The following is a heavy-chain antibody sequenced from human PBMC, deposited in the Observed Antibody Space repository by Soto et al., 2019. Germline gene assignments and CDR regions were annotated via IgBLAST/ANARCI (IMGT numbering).Heavy chain of an antibody. D-gene: IGHD1-26*01. CDR3: ARDPSHSYYTLFYYFDY. CDR2: ISGSGSNT. J-gene: IGHJ4*02. Sequence: GGSLRLSCAASGFTFSTYAMRWVRQAPGKGLEWVSAISGSGSNTYYADSVKGRFTISRDDSKSTLYLQMNSLRAEDTAVYYCARDPSHSYYTLFYYFDYWGQGTLVTVSS. V-gene: IGHV3-23*01. CDR1: GFTFSTYA.